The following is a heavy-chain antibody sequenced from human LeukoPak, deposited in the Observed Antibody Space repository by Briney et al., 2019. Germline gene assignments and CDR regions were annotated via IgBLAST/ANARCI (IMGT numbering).Heavy chain of an antibody. Sequence: SETLSLTCTVPGGSISSYYWNWIRQPPGKGLEWIGYIYYSGSTNYNPSLKSRVTIAVDTSKNQFSLKLSSVTAADTAVYYCARVSSDYVDYWGQGTLVTVSS. CDR1: GGSISSYY. J-gene: IGHJ4*02. D-gene: IGHD4/OR15-4a*01. CDR2: IYYSGST. V-gene: IGHV4-59*12. CDR3: ARVSSDYVDY.